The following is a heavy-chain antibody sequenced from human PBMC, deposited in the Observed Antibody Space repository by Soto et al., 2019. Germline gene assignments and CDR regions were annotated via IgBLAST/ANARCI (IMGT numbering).Heavy chain of an antibody. CDR1: GYAFSIYG. V-gene: IGHV1-18*01. CDR3: ARGRYGDY. CDR2: ISAHNGKT. J-gene: IGHJ4*02. D-gene: IGHD1-1*01. Sequence: QVHLVQSGAEVKKPGASVKVSCKCSGYAFSIYGITWVRQAPGKGLEWMGWISAHNGKTHYAQKLQGRVTVTRDPSTSTAYMELRSLRSVDTAVYYGARGRYGDYWGQGALVTVSS.